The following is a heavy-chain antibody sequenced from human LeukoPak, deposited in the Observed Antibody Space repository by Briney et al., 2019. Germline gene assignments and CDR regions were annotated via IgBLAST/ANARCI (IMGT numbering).Heavy chain of an antibody. V-gene: IGHV3-7*03. CDR2: IKEDGTET. Sequence: GGSLGLSCAASGFMFSSNWMSWVRLAPGKGLEWVANIKEDGTETYYVDSVKGRFTISRDNAKNPLYLQMNSLRVEDTAVYYCAKEGRSLQTYWGQGTLVTVSS. CDR3: AKEGRSLQTY. J-gene: IGHJ4*02. D-gene: IGHD5-24*01. CDR1: GFMFSSNW.